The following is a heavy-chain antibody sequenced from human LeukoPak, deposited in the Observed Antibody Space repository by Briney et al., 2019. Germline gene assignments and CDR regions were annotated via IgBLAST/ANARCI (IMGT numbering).Heavy chain of an antibody. D-gene: IGHD3-9*01. CDR3: ARDAPLRYFDWLSYGMDV. J-gene: IGHJ6*02. Sequence: GGSLRPSCAASGFTFSSYGMHWVRQAPGKGLEWVAVIWYDGSNKYYADSVKGRFTISRDNSKNTLYLQMNSLRAEDTAVYYCARDAPLRYFDWLSYGMDVWGQGTTVTVSS. CDR1: GFTFSSYG. V-gene: IGHV3-33*01. CDR2: IWYDGSNK.